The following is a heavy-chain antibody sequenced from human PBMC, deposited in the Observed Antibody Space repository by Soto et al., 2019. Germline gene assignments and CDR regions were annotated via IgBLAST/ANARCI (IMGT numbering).Heavy chain of an antibody. D-gene: IGHD4-17*01. V-gene: IGHV1-69*02. Sequence: GASVKVSCKASGGTFSSYTISWVRQAPGQGLEWMGRIIPILGIANYAQKFQGRVTITADKSTSTAYMELSSLRSEDTAVYYCARGGTVTNDAFDIWGQGTMVTVSS. J-gene: IGHJ3*02. CDR2: IIPILGIA. CDR1: GGTFSSYT. CDR3: ARGGTVTNDAFDI.